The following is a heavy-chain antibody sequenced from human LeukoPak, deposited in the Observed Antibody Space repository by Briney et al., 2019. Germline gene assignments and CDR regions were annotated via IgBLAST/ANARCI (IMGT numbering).Heavy chain of an antibody. CDR3: ARDNSVEDTAWWFDP. J-gene: IGHJ5*02. V-gene: IGHV1-46*01. CDR2: INPSGGST. CDR1: GYTLTELS. Sequence: VASVKVSCKVSGYTLTELSMHWVRQAPGQGLEWMGIINPSGGSTSYAQKFQGRVTMTRDMSTSTDYMELSSLRSEDTAVYYCARDNSVEDTAWWFDPWGQGTLVTVSS. D-gene: IGHD4-23*01.